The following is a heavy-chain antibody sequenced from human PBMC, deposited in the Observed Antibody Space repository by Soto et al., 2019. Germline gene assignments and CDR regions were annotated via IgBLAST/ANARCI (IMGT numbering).Heavy chain of an antibody. Sequence: QVQLVQSGAEVKKPGASVKVSCKASGYTFTSYAMHWVRQAPGQRLEWMGWINAGNGNTKYSQKFRGRVTITRDTSASTAYMELSSLRSEDTAVYYCARDQTPYSSGWYVYAFDIWGQGTMVTVSS. J-gene: IGHJ3*02. CDR3: ARDQTPYSSGWYVYAFDI. CDR2: INAGNGNT. V-gene: IGHV1-3*01. D-gene: IGHD6-19*01. CDR1: GYTFTSYA.